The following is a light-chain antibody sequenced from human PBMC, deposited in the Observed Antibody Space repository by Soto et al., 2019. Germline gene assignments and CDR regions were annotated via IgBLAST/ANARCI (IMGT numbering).Light chain of an antibody. J-gene: IGKJ1*01. CDR2: GAS. Sequence: EIVMTQSTATLSVSPGERATLSCRASQSVTSNLAWYQQKPGQAPRLLIYGASTRATGIHDRFSGSGSGTEFTITISSLPSEAFEVYYCQQYNNWPPWTFGQGTKVEIK. CDR1: QSVTSN. V-gene: IGKV3-15*01. CDR3: QQYNNWPPWT.